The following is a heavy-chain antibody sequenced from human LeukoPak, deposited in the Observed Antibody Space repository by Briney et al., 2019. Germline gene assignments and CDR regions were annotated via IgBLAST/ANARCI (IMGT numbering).Heavy chain of an antibody. Sequence: PGGSLRLSCAASGFTCSYCWMSWVRQAPGKGLEWVACMKNDGSEEYYVDSVKGRFTISRDNARNSLFLQMNSQRAEDTAVYYCAALDTATTTAGYWGQGTLVTVSS. D-gene: IGHD5-18*01. J-gene: IGHJ4*02. CDR2: MKNDGSEE. CDR1: GFTCSYCW. CDR3: AALDTATTTAGY. V-gene: IGHV3-7*01.